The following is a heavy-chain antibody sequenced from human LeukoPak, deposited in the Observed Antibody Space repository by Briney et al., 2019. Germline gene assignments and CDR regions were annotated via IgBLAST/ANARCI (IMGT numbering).Heavy chain of an antibody. D-gene: IGHD5-12*01. CDR1: GYSISSGYY. V-gene: IGHV4-38-2*02. Sequence: SETLSLTCTVSGYSISSGYYWGWIRQPPGKGLEWIGSIYHSGSTYYNPSLKSRVTISVDTSKNQFSLKLSSVTAADTAVYYCARASGYDFEFDYWGQGTLVTVSS. J-gene: IGHJ4*02. CDR2: IYHSGST. CDR3: ARASGYDFEFDY.